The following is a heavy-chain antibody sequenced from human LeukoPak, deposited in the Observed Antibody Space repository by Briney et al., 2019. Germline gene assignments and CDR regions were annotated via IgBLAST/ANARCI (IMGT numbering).Heavy chain of an antibody. V-gene: IGHV1-69*06. CDR1: GGTFSSYA. CDR3: ARAPALTTVTTSYYYYYMDV. CDR2: IIPIFGTA. Sequence: GASVKVSCKASGGTFSSYAISWVRQAPGQGLEWMGGIIPIFGTANYAQKFQGRVTITADKSTSTAYMELSSLRSEDTAVYYCARAPALTTVTTSYYYYYMDVWGKGTTVTVSS. D-gene: IGHD4-17*01. J-gene: IGHJ6*03.